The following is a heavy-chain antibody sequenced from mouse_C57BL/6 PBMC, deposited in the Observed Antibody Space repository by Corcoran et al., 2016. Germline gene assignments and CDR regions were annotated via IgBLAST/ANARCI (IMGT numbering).Heavy chain of an antibody. V-gene: IGHV1-26*01. CDR3: ARRAYYSNVYAMDY. CDR1: GYTFTDYY. J-gene: IGHJ4*01. Sequence: EVQLQQSGPELVKPGASVKISCKASGYTFTDYYMNWVQQSHGKSLEWIGDINPNNGGTSYNQKFKGKATLTVDKSSSTAYMELRSLTSEDSAVYYSARRAYYSNVYAMDYLGQGTSVTVSS. D-gene: IGHD2-5*01. CDR2: INPNNGGT.